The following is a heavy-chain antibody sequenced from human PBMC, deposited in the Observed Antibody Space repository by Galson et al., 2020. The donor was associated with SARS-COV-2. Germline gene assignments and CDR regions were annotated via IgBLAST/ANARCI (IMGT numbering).Heavy chain of an antibody. CDR2: LSYDGTNK. CDR3: ARNSDFFEYFDY. D-gene: IGHD3-3*01. J-gene: IGHJ4*02. Sequence: GGSLRLSCAASGFIFSDYAMHWVRQAPGKGLEWVAALSYDGTNKDYADFVKGRFTVSKDNSMNTLFLQLNSLRAEDTAVYYCARNSDFFEYFDYWGQGTLVTVSS. CDR1: GFIFSDYA. V-gene: IGHV3-30*01.